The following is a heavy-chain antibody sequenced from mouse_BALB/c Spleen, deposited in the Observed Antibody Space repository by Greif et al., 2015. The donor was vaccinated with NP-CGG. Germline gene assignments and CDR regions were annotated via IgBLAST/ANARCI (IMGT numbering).Heavy chain of an antibody. CDR3: ARKATGGFAY. CDR2: IFPGTGTT. Sequence: QVQLQQSGAELVKPGASVKLSCKTSGYTFTSYWIQWVKQRPGQGLGWIGEIFPGTGTTYYNEKFKGKATLTIDTSSSTAYMQLSSLTSEDSAVYFCARKATGGFAYWGQGTLVTVSA. CDR1: GYTFTSYW. V-gene: IGHV1S132*01. D-gene: IGHD4-1*02. J-gene: IGHJ3*01.